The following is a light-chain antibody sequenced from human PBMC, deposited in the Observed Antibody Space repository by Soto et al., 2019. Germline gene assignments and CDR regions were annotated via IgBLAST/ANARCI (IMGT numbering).Light chain of an antibody. J-gene: IGKJ1*01. CDR1: QSVSSSY. CDR3: QHYSGPPPRT. V-gene: IGKV3-20*01. Sequence: EIVLTQSPGTLSLSPGERATLSCRASQSVSSSYLAWYQQKPGQAPRLLTYGASSRATGIPDRFSGSGSGTDFTLTISRLEPEDFAVYYCQHYSGPPPRTCGQGTEVDIK. CDR2: GAS.